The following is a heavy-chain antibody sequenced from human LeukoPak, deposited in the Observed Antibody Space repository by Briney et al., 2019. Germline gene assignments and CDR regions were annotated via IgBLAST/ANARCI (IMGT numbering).Heavy chain of an antibody. V-gene: IGHV3-21*01. Sequence: GGSLRLSCEASGFTFCSYSMNWVRQAPGKGLEWVSSIRSSSSYIYYADSVKGRFTISRDNAKNSLYLQMNSLRAEDTAVYYCARDFNMVRGVIVTPIDYWGQGTLVTVSS. CDR2: IRSSSSYI. J-gene: IGHJ4*02. CDR3: ARDFNMVRGVIVTPIDY. CDR1: GFTFCSYS. D-gene: IGHD3-10*01.